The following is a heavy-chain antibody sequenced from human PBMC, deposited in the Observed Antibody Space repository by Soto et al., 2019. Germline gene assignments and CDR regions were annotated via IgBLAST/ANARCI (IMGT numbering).Heavy chain of an antibody. D-gene: IGHD3-22*01. CDR1: GFTFSSYA. J-gene: IGHJ3*02. CDR3: AKDPSPDMTMIVVVGAFDI. CDR2: ISGSGGST. V-gene: IGHV3-23*01. Sequence: GGSLRLSCAASGFTFSSYAMSWVRQAPGKGLEWVSAISGSGGSTYYADSVKGRFTISRDNSKNTLYLQMNSLRAEDTAVYYCAKDPSPDMTMIVVVGAFDIWGQGTMVTVSS.